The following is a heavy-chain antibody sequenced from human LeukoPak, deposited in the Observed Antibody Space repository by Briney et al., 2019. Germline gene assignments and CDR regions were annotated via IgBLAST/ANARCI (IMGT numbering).Heavy chain of an antibody. J-gene: IGHJ6*03. D-gene: IGHD3-10*01. Sequence: GGSLRLSCEGSGFSFSSYWMTWVRQLPGKGPEWVANIRQDESERYFADSVKGRFTISRDNAKKSVYLHMSSLRAEDTALYYCARLSAYYYGSYFYYYMDVWGKGTTVTISS. CDR3: ARLSAYYYGSYFYYYMDV. V-gene: IGHV3-7*01. CDR1: GFSFSSYW. CDR2: IRQDESER.